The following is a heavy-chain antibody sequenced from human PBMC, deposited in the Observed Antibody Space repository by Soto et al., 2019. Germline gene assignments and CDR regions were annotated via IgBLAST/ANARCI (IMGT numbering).Heavy chain of an antibody. CDR3: AREADIAAHKTPLHY. CDR2: IIPIFGTA. Sequence: GASVKVSCKASGGTFSSYAISWVRQAPGQGLEWMGGIIPIFGTANYAQKFQGRVTITADKSTSTAYMELSSLRSEDTAVYYCAREADIAAHKTPLHYWGQGTLVTVSS. D-gene: IGHD6-6*01. J-gene: IGHJ4*02. CDR1: GGTFSSYA. V-gene: IGHV1-69*06.